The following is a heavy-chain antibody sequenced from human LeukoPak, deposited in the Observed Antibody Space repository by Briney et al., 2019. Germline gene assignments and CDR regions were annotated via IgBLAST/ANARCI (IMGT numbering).Heavy chain of an antibody. V-gene: IGHV3-7*01. CDR2: IKEDGSAQ. Sequence: SCKASGGTFSSYAISWVRQAPGKGLEWVANIKEDGSAQYYADSVKGRFTISRDNTKNSLYLQMNSLTAEDTAMYYCAKDGDGYHNWGQGALVTVSS. CDR1: GGTFSSYA. D-gene: IGHD3-9*01. J-gene: IGHJ4*02. CDR3: AKDGDGYHN.